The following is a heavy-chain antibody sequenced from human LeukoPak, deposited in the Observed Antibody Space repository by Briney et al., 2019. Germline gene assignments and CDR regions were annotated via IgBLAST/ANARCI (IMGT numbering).Heavy chain of an antibody. CDR1: GFTFSSYA. CDR2: ISYDGSNK. V-gene: IGHV3-30-3*01. J-gene: IGHJ4*02. D-gene: IGHD3-16*01. CDR3: ARDVGGAADS. Sequence: PGGSLRLSCAASGFTFSSYAMHWVRQAPGKGLEWVAVISYDGSNKYYADSVKGRFTISRDNSKNTLYLQMNSLRAEDTAVYYCARDVGGAADSWGQGTLVTVSS.